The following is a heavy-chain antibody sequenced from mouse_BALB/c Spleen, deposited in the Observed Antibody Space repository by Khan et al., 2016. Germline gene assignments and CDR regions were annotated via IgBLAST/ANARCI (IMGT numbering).Heavy chain of an antibody. Sequence: EVQLQESGPSLVKPSQTLSLTCSVTGDSITSGYWNWIRKFLGNKLEYMGYISYSGSTYYNLSLKSRISITRDTSKNQYYLQLSSVTNEDTDTYYCAGWDGNNVYYAIDYWGQGTSVTVSS. D-gene: IGHD2-1*01. J-gene: IGHJ4*01. CDR3: AGWDGNNVYYAIDY. CDR2: ISYSGST. V-gene: IGHV3-8*02. CDR1: GDSITSGY.